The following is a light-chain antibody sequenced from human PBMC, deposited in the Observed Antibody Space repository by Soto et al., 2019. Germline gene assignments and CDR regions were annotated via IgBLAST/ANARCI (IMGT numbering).Light chain of an antibody. V-gene: IGLV2-14*01. CDR3: SSYSSSTTLYV. CDR1: SSDVGGYNY. Sequence: QSVLTQPASVSGSPGQSITISCTGTSSDVGGYNYVSWYQQHPGKAPKLIIYEVNHRPSGDSSRFSGSKSGNTASLTISGLQAEDEGDYYCSSYSSSTTLYVFGTGTKLTVL. J-gene: IGLJ1*01. CDR2: EVN.